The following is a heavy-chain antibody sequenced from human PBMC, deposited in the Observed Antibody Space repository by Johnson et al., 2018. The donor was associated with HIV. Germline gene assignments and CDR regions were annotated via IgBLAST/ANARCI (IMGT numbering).Heavy chain of an antibody. CDR1: GFTFDDYA. J-gene: IGHJ3*01. CDR3: ARDGVYSSPHDAFDV. D-gene: IGHD6-13*01. Sequence: VQLVESGGGLVQPGRSLRLSCAASGFTFDDYAMHWVRQAPGKGLEWVSGISWNSGSIGYADSLKGRFTISRDNAKNSLYLQMDSLRAEDTGVYYCARDGVYSSPHDAFDVWGQGTMVTVSS. CDR2: ISWNSGSI. V-gene: IGHV3-9*01.